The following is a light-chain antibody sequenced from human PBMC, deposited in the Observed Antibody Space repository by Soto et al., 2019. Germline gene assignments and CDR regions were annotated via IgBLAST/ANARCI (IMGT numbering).Light chain of an antibody. V-gene: IGKV3D-15*01. Sequence: ILMTQSPATLSVSPGQRATLSCRASQSVRSNFAWYQQKPGQAPRLLIYGASSRATGIPERFSGSGSATDFTLTISRLEPEDFEVYYCQQYNNWPMMFGQGTKVDIK. J-gene: IGKJ1*01. CDR2: GAS. CDR3: QQYNNWPMM. CDR1: QSVRSN.